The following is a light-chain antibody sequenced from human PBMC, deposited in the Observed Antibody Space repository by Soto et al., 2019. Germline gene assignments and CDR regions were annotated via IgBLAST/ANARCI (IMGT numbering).Light chain of an antibody. CDR1: PISSN. V-gene: IGKV3-15*01. Sequence: VVTQSPASLFVSPGDRVTISCRAGPISSNLAWHQQRPGQAPRLLIYGASVRATGVPARFSGSGSGTEFTLTINSLQSEDYAVYYCQQHNQWPITFGQGTRLEIK. CDR2: GAS. J-gene: IGKJ5*01. CDR3: QQHNQWPIT.